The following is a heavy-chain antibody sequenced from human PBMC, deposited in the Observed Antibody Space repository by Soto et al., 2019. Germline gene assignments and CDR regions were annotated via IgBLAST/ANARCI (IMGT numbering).Heavy chain of an antibody. D-gene: IGHD3-22*01. J-gene: IGHJ3*02. CDR3: ARDGHFTRDSSGYPTWDDAFDI. V-gene: IGHV3-30-3*01. CDR1: GFTFSSYA. Sequence: QVQLVESGGGVVQPGRSLRLSCAASGFTFSSYAMHWVRQAPGKGLEWVAVISYDGSNKYYADSVKGRFTISRDNSKNTLYLQMNSLRAEDTAVYYCARDGHFTRDSSGYPTWDDAFDIWGQGTMVTVSS. CDR2: ISYDGSNK.